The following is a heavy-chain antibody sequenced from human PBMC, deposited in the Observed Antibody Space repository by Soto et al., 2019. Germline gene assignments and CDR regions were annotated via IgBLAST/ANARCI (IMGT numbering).Heavy chain of an antibody. D-gene: IGHD3-3*02. V-gene: IGHV4-59*04. CDR3: ASPKIAFYNWFDP. Sequence: SETLSLTCTVSGGTISSYYWSWIRQPPGKGLEWIGYIYYSGSTYYNPSLKSRVTISVDTSKNQFSLKLSSVTAADTAVYYCASPKIAFYNWFDPWGQGTLVTVSS. J-gene: IGHJ5*02. CDR1: GGTISSYY. CDR2: IYYSGST.